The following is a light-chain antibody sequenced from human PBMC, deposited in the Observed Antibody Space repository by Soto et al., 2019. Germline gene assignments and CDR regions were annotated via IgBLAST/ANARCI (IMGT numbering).Light chain of an antibody. J-gene: IGKJ4*01. V-gene: IGKV3-20*01. Sequence: EIVLTQSPCTLSLSPLEGSTLSCRASQIVRSTYLAWFQQKPGQAPRLLIYGASTRATGIPDRFSGSGSGTDFTLTISGLEPKDFALYYCQQYDITPPNTFGGGTKVDIK. CDR3: QQYDITPPNT. CDR2: GAS. CDR1: QIVRSTY.